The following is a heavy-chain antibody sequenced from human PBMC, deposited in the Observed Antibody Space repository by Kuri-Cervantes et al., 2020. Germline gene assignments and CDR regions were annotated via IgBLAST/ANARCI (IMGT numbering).Heavy chain of an antibody. CDR3: ARDRASLWMSTGNY. J-gene: IGHJ4*02. D-gene: IGHD3-10*01. CDR1: GYTFTSYY. Sequence: DSVNVSCKATGYTFTSYYMHWVRQAPGQGLEWMGISNPSGGSTSYAQKFQGRVTMTRDTSTSTVYMELSSLRSEDTAVYYCARDRASLWMSTGNYWGQGTLVTVSS. CDR2: SNPSGGST. V-gene: IGHV1-46*01.